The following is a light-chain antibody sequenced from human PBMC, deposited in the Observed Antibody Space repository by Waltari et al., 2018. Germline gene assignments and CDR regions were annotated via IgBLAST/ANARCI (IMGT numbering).Light chain of an antibody. CDR1: SSNIRPGSG. Sequence: SALTLPPSLSAATGPSAYISCTGRSSNIRPGSGVSRYQLLPGTAPELLIYGNSNRPSGVPDRFSGSKSGTSASLAIAELQAEDEADYYCQAYDSSLGDSVFGGGTKLTVL. CDR2: GNS. CDR3: QAYDSSLGDSV. V-gene: IGLV1-40*01. J-gene: IGLJ2*01.